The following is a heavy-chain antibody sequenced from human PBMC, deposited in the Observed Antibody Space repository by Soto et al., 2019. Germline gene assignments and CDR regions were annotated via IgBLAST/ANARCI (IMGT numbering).Heavy chain of an antibody. CDR3: ARDHKMGGQLGIGPHFDY. J-gene: IGHJ4*02. V-gene: IGHV3-30-3*01. Sequence: GGSLRLSCAASGFTFSSYAMHWVRQAPGKGLGWVAVISYDGSNKYYADSVKGRFTISRDNSNNTLYLQMNSLRAEDTAVYYCARDHKMGGQLGIGPHFDYWGQGTLVTVSS. CDR1: GFTFSSYA. D-gene: IGHD6-6*01. CDR2: ISYDGSNK.